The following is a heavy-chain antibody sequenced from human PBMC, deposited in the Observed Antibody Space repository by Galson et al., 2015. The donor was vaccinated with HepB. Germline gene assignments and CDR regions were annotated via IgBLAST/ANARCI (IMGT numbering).Heavy chain of an antibody. CDR1: GFTFSSYA. V-gene: IGHV3-23*01. CDR2: ISGSGGST. D-gene: IGHD5/OR15-5a*01. Sequence: SLRLSCAASGFTFSSYAMSWVRQAPGKGLEWVSAISGSGGSTYYADSVKGRFTISRDNSKNTLYLQMNSLRAEDTAVYYCAKGGTGFIADLRCFDYWGQGTLVTVSS. J-gene: IGHJ4*02. CDR3: AKGGTGFIADLRCFDY.